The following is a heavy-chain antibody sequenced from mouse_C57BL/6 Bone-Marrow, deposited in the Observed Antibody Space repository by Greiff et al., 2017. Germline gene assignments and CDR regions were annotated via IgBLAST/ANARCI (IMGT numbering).Heavy chain of an antibody. CDR3: ARQTVVHYYAMDY. CDR1: GFTFSSYG. J-gene: IGHJ4*01. CDR2: ISSGGSYT. V-gene: IGHV5-6*01. Sequence: EVQVVESGGDLVKPGGSLKLSCAASGFTFSSYGMSWVRQTPDKRLEWVATISSGGSYTYYPDSVKGRFTISRDNAKNTLYLQMSSLKSEDTAMYYCARQTVVHYYAMDYWGQGTSVTVSS. D-gene: IGHD1-1*01.